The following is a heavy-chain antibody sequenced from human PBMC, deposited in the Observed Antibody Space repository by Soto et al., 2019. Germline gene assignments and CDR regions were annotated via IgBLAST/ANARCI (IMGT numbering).Heavy chain of an antibody. CDR3: ASRYYDFWSGYYF. D-gene: IGHD3-3*01. Sequence: PGGSLRLSCAASGFTFSDYYMSWIRQAPGKGLEWVSYISSSGSTIYYADSVKGRFTISRDNAKNSLYLQMNSLRAEDTAVYYCASRYYDFWSGYYFWGQGTLVTVSS. CDR2: ISSSGSTI. V-gene: IGHV3-11*01. J-gene: IGHJ4*02. CDR1: GFTFSDYY.